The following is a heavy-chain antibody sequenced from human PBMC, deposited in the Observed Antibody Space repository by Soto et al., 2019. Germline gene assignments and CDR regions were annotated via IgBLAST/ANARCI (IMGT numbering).Heavy chain of an antibody. V-gene: IGHV1-46*03. Sequence: QVQLVQSGAEVKKPGASVKVSCKASGYTFTSYYMHWVRQAPGQGLEWMGIINPSGGSTSYAQKFQGRVTMTRDTSTSTVYMELGSLRSEDTAVYYCARGGCSGGSCPRYFQHWGQGTLVTVSS. D-gene: IGHD2-15*01. CDR1: GYTFTSYY. CDR2: INPSGGST. J-gene: IGHJ1*01. CDR3: ARGGCSGGSCPRYFQH.